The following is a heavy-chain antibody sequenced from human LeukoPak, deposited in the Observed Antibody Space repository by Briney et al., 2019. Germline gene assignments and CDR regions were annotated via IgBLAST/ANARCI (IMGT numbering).Heavy chain of an antibody. CDR2: IFSDRSDK. J-gene: IGHJ4*02. Sequence: GGSLRLSCVASGFTFSRYAMHWVRQAPGKGLEWVSDIFSDRSDKFYADSVKGRFTISRDNSRNTLYVQMNSLRAQDTAVYYCARGARKGDDYGGFFDYWGQGTLVTVSS. CDR1: GFTFSRYA. CDR3: ARGARKGDDYGGFFDY. V-gene: IGHV3-30*04. D-gene: IGHD4-23*01.